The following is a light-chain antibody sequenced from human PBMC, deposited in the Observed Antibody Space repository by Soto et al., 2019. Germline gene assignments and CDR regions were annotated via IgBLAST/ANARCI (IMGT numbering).Light chain of an antibody. CDR2: DVS. CDR1: QSINGW. Sequence: DIQMTQSPSTLSASVGDRVTITCRASQSINGWLAWYQQKPGKAPKLLIYDVSTLDSGVPSRFSGSASGTEFTLTFSSLESDDFATYYCQQYHRYSTFGQGTRVDIK. V-gene: IGKV1-5*01. CDR3: QQYHRYST. J-gene: IGKJ1*01.